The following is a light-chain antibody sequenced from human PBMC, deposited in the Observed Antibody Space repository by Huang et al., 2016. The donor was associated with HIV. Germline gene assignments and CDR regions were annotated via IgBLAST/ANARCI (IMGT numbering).Light chain of an antibody. Sequence: EIVMTQSPGTLSVAPGERATLSCRASKNIITNLAWFQQKPGQAPRLLIYAASTRTADFPARFSGSGSRTEFTLTISSLQSEDIAVYYCQQYNDWPRSFGQGTKVEIK. J-gene: IGKJ1*01. CDR2: AAS. CDR1: KNIITN. V-gene: IGKV3-15*01. CDR3: QQYNDWPRS.